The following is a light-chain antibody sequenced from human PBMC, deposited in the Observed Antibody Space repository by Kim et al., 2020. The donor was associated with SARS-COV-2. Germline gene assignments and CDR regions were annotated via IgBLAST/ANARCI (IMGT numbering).Light chain of an antibody. CDR3: HQYNPHMYS. CDR2: RST. V-gene: IGKV1-5*03. CDR1: QSVNWW. Sequence: DIQMTQSPSTLSASIGDTVTITCRDSQSVNWWLAWYQQKPGRAPKLMIYRSTVLQTGLPSRFSGRGSGTEFTLTISSPQPDDSATFYCHQYNPHMYSFCQGTKLEI. J-gene: IGKJ2*01.